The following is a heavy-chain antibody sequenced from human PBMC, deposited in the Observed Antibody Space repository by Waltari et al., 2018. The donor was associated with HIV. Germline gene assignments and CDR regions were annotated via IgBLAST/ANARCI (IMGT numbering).Heavy chain of an antibody. V-gene: IGHV4-59*01. D-gene: IGHD3-9*01. CDR2: IYYSGST. Sequence: QVQLQESGPGLVKPSETLSLTCTVSGGSIRSYYWTWIRQPPGKGLEWIGYIYYSGSTNYNPSLKSRVTISVDTSKNQFSLKLSSVTAADTAVYYCARNPYDILTGYSSGYFDYWGQGTLVTVSS. CDR1: GGSIRSYY. CDR3: ARNPYDILTGYSSGYFDY. J-gene: IGHJ4*02.